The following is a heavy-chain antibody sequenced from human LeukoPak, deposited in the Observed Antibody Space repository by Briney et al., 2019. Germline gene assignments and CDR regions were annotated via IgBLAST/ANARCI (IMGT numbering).Heavy chain of an antibody. CDR1: GFTFSSYA. J-gene: IGHJ4*02. CDR3: AKGCLGQWLVLEAFDY. Sequence: GGSLRLSCAASGFTFSSYAMSWVRQAPGKGLEWVSAISGSGGSTYYADSVKGRFTISRDNSKNTLYLQMNSLRAEDTAVYYCAKGCLGQWLVLEAFDYWGQGTLVTVSS. D-gene: IGHD6-19*01. CDR2: ISGSGGST. V-gene: IGHV3-23*01.